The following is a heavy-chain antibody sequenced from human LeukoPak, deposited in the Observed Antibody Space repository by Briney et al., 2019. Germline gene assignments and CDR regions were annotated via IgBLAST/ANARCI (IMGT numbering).Heavy chain of an antibody. J-gene: IGHJ6*03. CDR3: AKDSITIFGVVTNTYYYYYMDV. D-gene: IGHD3-3*01. V-gene: IGHV3-30*02. CDR1: GFTFSSYG. CDR2: IRYDGSNK. Sequence: GSLRLSCAASGFTFSSYGMHWVRQAPGKGLEWVVFIRYDGSNKYYADSVKGRFTISRDNSKNTLYLQMNSLRAEDTAVYYCAKDSITIFGVVTNTYYYYYMDVWGKGTTVTVSS.